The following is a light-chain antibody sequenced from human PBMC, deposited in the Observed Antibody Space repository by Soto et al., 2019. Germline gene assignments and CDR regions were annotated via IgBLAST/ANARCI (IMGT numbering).Light chain of an antibody. J-gene: IGLJ2*01. V-gene: IGLV4-69*01. CDR2: LNSDGSH. Sequence: QLVLTQSPSASASLGASVKLTCSLNSGHSSYAIAWHQQQPEKGPRYLMKLNSDGSHSKGDGIPDRFSGSSSGAERYLTISSLQSEDEADYYYQTWDTGIVVFGGGTKLTVL. CDR1: SGHSSYA. CDR3: QTWDTGIVV.